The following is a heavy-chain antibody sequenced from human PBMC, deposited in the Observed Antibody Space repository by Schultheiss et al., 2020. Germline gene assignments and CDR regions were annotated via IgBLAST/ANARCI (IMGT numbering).Heavy chain of an antibody. CDR3: ARDLGYASGEYYFDC. D-gene: IGHD3-10*01. Sequence: GGSLRLSCAASGFTFSSYWMHWVRQAPGKGLAWVSRINSDGSSTSYADSVKGRFTISRDTAKNTLYQQMNSLRAEDTAVYYCARDLGYASGEYYFDCWGQGTLVTVSS. J-gene: IGHJ4*02. CDR2: INSDGSST. CDR1: GFTFSSYW. V-gene: IGHV3-74*01.